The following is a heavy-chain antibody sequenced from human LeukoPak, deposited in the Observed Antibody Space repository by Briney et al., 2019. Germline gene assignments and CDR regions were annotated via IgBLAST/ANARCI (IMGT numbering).Heavy chain of an antibody. V-gene: IGHV1-2*02. CDR2: INPNSGNT. J-gene: IGHJ4*02. Sequence: GASVKVSCKASEYTFTGYYLHWVRQAPGQGLEWMGWINPNSGNTNYAQKFQGRVTMTRDTSISTAYMELSRLRSDDTAVYYCARPNSVGPTVYFDYWGQGTLVTVSS. D-gene: IGHD1-26*01. CDR3: ARPNSVGPTVYFDY. CDR1: EYTFTGYY.